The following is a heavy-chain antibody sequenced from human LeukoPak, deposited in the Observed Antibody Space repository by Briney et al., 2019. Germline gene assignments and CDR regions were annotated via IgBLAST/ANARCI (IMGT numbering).Heavy chain of an antibody. CDR2: IYTSGSS. J-gene: IGHJ5*02. V-gene: IGHV4-61*02. Sequence: SSQTLSLTCTVSGDSISSTSYYWSWIRQPAGKGLEWIGRIYTSGSSDYNPSLKSRVNISVDTSKNHFSLKLSSVTAADTAVYYCARGYSGYGTRFDPWGQGTLVTVSS. CDR1: GDSISSTSYY. D-gene: IGHD5-12*01. CDR3: ARGYSGYGTRFDP.